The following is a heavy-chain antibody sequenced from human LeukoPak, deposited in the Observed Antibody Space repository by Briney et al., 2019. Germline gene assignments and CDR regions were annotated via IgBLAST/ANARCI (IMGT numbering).Heavy chain of an antibody. Sequence: ASVKVSCKASGYTFTSYDINWVRQATGQGLEWMGWMNPNSGNTGYAQKFQDRVTMTRNTSISTAYMELSSLRPEDTAVYYCARNRPSSSYYYYGMDVWGQGTTVTVSS. V-gene: IGHV1-8*01. CDR2: MNPNSGNT. CDR3: ARNRPSSSYYYYGMDV. J-gene: IGHJ6*02. D-gene: IGHD6-6*01. CDR1: GYTFTSYD.